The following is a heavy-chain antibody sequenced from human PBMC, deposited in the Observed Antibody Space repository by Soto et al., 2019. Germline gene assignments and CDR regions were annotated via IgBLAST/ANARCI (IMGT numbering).Heavy chain of an antibody. CDR1: GYTFTSYG. D-gene: IGHD2-15*01. Sequence: GASVKVSCKASGYTFTSYGISWVRQAPGQGLEWMGWVSAYNGNTNYAQKLQGRVTMTTDTSTSTAYMELRSLRSDDTAVYYCARGGGYCSGGSCYFLILGYWGQGTLVTVSS. CDR3: ARGGGYCSGGSCYFLILGY. CDR2: VSAYNGNT. J-gene: IGHJ4*02. V-gene: IGHV1-18*01.